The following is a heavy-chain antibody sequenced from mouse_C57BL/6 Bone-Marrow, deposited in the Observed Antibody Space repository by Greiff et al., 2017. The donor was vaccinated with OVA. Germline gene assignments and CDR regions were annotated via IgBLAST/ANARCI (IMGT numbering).Heavy chain of an antibody. J-gene: IGHJ4*01. V-gene: IGHV5-2*01. D-gene: IGHD2-5*01. CDR3: ARLNSNPY. CDR1: EYSFPSHD. CDR2: INSDGGST. Sequence: EVMLVESGGGLVQPGESLKLSCESYEYSFPSHDMSWVRQTPGKRLELVAVINSDGGSTYYPDTMERLFIISRDNTKKTLYLQMSSLRSEDTALYYCARLNSNPYWGQGTAVTVSA.